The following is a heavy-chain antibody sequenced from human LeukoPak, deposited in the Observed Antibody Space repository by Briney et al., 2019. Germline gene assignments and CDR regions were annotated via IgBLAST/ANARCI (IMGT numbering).Heavy chain of an antibody. CDR1: GFTFSSYW. CDR2: IKQDGSEK. CDR3: ARDRSPLYSNYRGYYFDY. D-gene: IGHD4-11*01. J-gene: IGHJ4*02. V-gene: IGHV3-7*01. Sequence: PGGSTRLSCAASGFTFSSYWMSWVRQAPGKGLEWVANIKQDGSEKYYVDSVKGRFTISRDNAKNSLYLQMNSLRAEDTAVYYCARDRSPLYSNYRGYYFDYWGQGTLVTVSS.